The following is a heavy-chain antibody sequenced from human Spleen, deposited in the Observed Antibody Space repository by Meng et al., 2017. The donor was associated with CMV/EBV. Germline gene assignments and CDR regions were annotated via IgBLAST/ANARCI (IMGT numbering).Heavy chain of an antibody. D-gene: IGHD3-3*01. CDR2: ITHSGST. J-gene: IGHJ4*02. CDR3: ARGGLRFLEWPGLYPLDY. CDR1: DSFSSYY. V-gene: IGHV4-34*01. Sequence: DSFSSYYWTWIRQPPGKGLEWIGEITHSGSTNHNPSLKSRVTISLDTSKNQVSLKLSSVTATDTAVYYCARGGLRFLEWPGLYPLDYWGQGTLVTVSS.